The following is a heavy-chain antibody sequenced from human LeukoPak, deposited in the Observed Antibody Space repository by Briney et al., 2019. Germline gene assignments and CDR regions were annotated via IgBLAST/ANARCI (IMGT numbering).Heavy chain of an antibody. CDR3: ARDGPDYYGSGSYYSD. CDR1: GGTFSSYA. V-gene: IGHV1-69*13. D-gene: IGHD3-10*01. CDR2: IIPIFGTA. J-gene: IGHJ4*02. Sequence: GASVKVSCKASGGTFSSYAISWVRQAPGQGVEWMGGIIPIFGTANYAQKFQGRVTITADESTSTAYMELSSLRSEDTAVYYCARDGPDYYGSGSYYSDWGQGTLVTVSS.